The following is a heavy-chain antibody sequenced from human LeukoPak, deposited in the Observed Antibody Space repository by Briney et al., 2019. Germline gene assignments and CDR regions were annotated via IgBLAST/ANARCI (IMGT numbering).Heavy chain of an antibody. CDR2: INPNSGGT. Sequence: ASVKVSCKASGYTFTGYYMHWVRQAPGQGLEWMGWINPNSGGTNYAQKFQGWVTMTRDTSISTAYMELSRLRSDDTAVYYCARMLIAAAAAHYYYYGVDVWGQGTTVTVSS. CDR3: ARMLIAAAAAHYYYYGVDV. V-gene: IGHV1-2*04. J-gene: IGHJ6*02. CDR1: GYTFTGYY. D-gene: IGHD6-13*01.